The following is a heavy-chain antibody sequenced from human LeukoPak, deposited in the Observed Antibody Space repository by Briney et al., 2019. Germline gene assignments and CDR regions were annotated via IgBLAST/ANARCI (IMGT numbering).Heavy chain of an antibody. CDR3: TTSQWELPVY. Sequence: GGSLRLSCAASGFTFSNAWMSCVREAPGKGLEWVGRIKSKTDGGITDYAEPVKGRFTISRDDSKNTLYLQMNSLKTEDTAVYYCTTSQWELPVYWGQGTLVTVSS. V-gene: IGHV3-15*01. CDR2: IKSKTDGGIT. D-gene: IGHD1-26*01. J-gene: IGHJ4*02. CDR1: GFTFSNAW.